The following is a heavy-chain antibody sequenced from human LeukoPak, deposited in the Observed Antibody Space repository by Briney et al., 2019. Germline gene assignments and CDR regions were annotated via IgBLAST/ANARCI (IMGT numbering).Heavy chain of an antibody. Sequence: KASETLSLTCTVSGGSISRYYWSWIRQPPGKGLEWIGYIYYSGSTNYNPSLKSRLTISADTSKNQFSLKLSSVTAADTAVYYCARHGLGYSSNWFDPWGQGTLVTVSS. CDR3: ARHGLGYSSNWFDP. D-gene: IGHD6-19*01. V-gene: IGHV4-59*08. J-gene: IGHJ5*02. CDR1: GGSISRYY. CDR2: IYYSGST.